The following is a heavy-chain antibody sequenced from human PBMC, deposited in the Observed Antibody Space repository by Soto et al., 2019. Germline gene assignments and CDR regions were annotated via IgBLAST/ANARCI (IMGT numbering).Heavy chain of an antibody. CDR2: IIPIFGTA. V-gene: IGHV1-69*05. CDR3: ARDQVKIYYYYGMDV. J-gene: IGHJ6*02. CDR1: GGTFSSYA. Sequence: ASVKVSCKASGGTFSSYAISWVRQAPGQGLEWMGGIIPIFGTANYAQKLQGRVTMTTDTSTSTAYMELRSLRSDDTAVYYCARDQVKIYYYYGMDVWGQGTTVTVSS.